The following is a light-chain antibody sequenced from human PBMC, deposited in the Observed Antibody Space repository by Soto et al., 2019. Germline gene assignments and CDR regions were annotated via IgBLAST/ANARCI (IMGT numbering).Light chain of an antibody. V-gene: IGKV3-20*01. CDR3: QQYASSMVYT. CDR2: GAS. Sequence: IVLTQSPGTPSLSPGESATLSCRASQSFSTNYLAWYQHKAGQAPRLLIYGASTRATVIPDRFSGSGSGTDYPLTISRLGPEDFAVYYCQQYASSMVYTFGQGTKLEVK. J-gene: IGKJ2*01. CDR1: QSFSTNY.